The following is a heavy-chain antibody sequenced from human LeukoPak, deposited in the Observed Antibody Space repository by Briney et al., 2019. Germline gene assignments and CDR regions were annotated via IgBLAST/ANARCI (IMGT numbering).Heavy chain of an antibody. J-gene: IGHJ2*01. D-gene: IGHD1-20*01. Sequence: GASVKVSCKASGGTFSSYAISWVRQAPGQGLEWMGVIIPIFGTANYAQKFQGRVTITTDESTSTAYMELSSLRSEDTAVYYCARSGDNWNRRYWYFDLWGRGTLVTVSS. V-gene: IGHV1-69*05. CDR3: ARSGDNWNRRYWYFDL. CDR1: GGTFSSYA. CDR2: IIPIFGTA.